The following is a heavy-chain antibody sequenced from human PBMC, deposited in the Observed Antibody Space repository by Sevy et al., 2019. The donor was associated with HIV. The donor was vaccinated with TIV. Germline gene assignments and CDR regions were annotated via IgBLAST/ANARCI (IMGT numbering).Heavy chain of an antibody. J-gene: IGHJ4*02. CDR1: GFTFSSYA. CDR3: AKGTSAYYYDSSGHVGDY. Sequence: GESLKISCAASGFTFSSYAMSWVRQALGKGLEWVSAISGSGGSTYYADSVKGRFTISRDNSKNTLYLQMNSLRAEDTAVYYCAKGTSAYYYDSSGHVGDYWGQGTLVTVSS. D-gene: IGHD3-22*01. V-gene: IGHV3-23*01. CDR2: ISGSGGST.